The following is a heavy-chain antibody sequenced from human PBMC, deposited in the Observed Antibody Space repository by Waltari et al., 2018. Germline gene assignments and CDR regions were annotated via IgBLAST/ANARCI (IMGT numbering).Heavy chain of an antibody. CDR2: VYYSGST. J-gene: IGHJ4*02. CDR3: ARVGYSSSSEPHFDY. CDR1: GGSISSSAYY. Sequence: QLQLQESGPGLVKPSETLSLTCTVSGGSISSSAYYWDWIRQPPVKGLEWIGSVYYSGSTYYNSSLKSRVTISVDTSKNQFSLKLSSVTAADTAVYYCARVGYSSSSEPHFDYWGQGTLVTVSS. V-gene: IGHV4-39*07. D-gene: IGHD6-13*01.